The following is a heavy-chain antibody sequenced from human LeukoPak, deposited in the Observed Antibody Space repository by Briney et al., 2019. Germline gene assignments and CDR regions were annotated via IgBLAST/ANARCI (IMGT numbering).Heavy chain of an antibody. Sequence: SETLSLTCTVSGGSLRSTSYYWGWLRQPPGRGLEWVGSIYYSGSTYYNPSLKSRVTISVDTSKNQFSLKLSSVTAADTAVYYCARDLYSSRTNDAFVIWGQGTMVTVSS. D-gene: IGHD6-13*01. CDR3: ARDLYSSRTNDAFVI. V-gene: IGHV4-39*07. J-gene: IGHJ3*02. CDR2: IYYSGST. CDR1: GGSLRSTSYY.